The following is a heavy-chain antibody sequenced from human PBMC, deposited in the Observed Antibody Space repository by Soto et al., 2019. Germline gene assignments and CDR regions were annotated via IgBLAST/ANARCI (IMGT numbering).Heavy chain of an antibody. D-gene: IGHD2-2*01. J-gene: IGHJ6*02. CDR1: GGTFSSYA. CDR3: ARSEVPAARGHYYYGMDV. V-gene: IGHV1-69*13. CDR2: IIPIFGTA. Sequence: ASVKVSCKASGGTFSSYAISWVRQAPGQGLEWMGGIIPIFGTANYAQKFQGRVTITADESTSTAYMELSSLRSEDTAVYYCARSEVPAARGHYYYGMDVWGQGTTVTVSS.